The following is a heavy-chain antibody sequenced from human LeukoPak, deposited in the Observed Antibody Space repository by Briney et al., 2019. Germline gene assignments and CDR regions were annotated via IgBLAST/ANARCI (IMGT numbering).Heavy chain of an antibody. CDR2: ISESGGST. V-gene: IGHV3-23*01. CDR3: GHSYAAGAFDY. J-gene: IGHJ4*02. CDR1: GFTVSSNYA. D-gene: IGHD5-18*01. Sequence: GGSLRLSCAASGFTVSSNYAMTWVRQAPGKGLEWVSGISESGGSTYYADSVKGRFTISRDISKNTLYLQMNSLRAEDTAVYYCGHSYAAGAFDYWGQGSLVTVSS.